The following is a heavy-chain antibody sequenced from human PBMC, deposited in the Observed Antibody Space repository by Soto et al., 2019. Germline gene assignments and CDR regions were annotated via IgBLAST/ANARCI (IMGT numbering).Heavy chain of an antibody. CDR3: ARPDEGGYASNHQDYYALDV. J-gene: IGHJ6*02. Sequence: QVQLVQSGAEVKKPGSSVKVSCKASGGTFRSYSISWVRQAPGQGLEGMGGIIPIFDITNYEQKFQGRVTITADEATSTAYMEMSSLGSEDTAVYYCARPDEGGYASNHQDYYALDVWGQGTTVTV. CDR1: GGTFRSYS. D-gene: IGHD3-16*01. V-gene: IGHV1-69*01. CDR2: IIPIFDIT.